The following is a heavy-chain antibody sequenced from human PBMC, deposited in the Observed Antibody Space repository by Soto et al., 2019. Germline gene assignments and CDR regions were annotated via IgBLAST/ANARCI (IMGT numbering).Heavy chain of an antibody. CDR3: ARGQVVAAQH. V-gene: IGHV4-30-2*01. CDR1: GGSISSGGYS. CDR2: IYHSGST. Sequence: SETLSLTCAVSGGSISSGGYSWSWIRQPPGKGLEWIGYIYHSGSTYYNPSLKSRVTISVDRSKNQFSLKLSSVTAADTAVYYCARGQVVAAQHWAQGTLVTVSS. J-gene: IGHJ4*02. D-gene: IGHD2-15*01.